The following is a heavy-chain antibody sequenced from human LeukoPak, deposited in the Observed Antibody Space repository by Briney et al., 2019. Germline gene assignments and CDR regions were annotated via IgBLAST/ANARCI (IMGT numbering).Heavy chain of an antibody. CDR1: KFTFSNYW. J-gene: IGHJ3*02. CDR3: ARDMSGSAFDI. Sequence: TGGSLRLSCVASKFTFSNYWMSWVRQAPGKGLEWVASISHDGSAKYNLDSVKGRFTISRDAANNSVFLQMSSLRAEDTAVYYCARDMSGSAFDIWGQGTMVTVSS. CDR2: ISHDGSAK. D-gene: IGHD2-15*01. V-gene: IGHV3-7*01.